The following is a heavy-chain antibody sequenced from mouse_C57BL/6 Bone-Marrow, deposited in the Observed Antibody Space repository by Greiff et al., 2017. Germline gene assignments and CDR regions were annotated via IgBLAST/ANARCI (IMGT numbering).Heavy chain of an antibody. CDR2: IYPRSGNT. CDR3: AKEGITTVVAKGYFDV. CDR1: GYTFTSYG. J-gene: IGHJ1*03. V-gene: IGHV1-81*01. D-gene: IGHD1-1*01. Sequence: QVQLQQSGAELARPGASVKLSCKASGYTFTSYGISWVKQRTGQGLEWIGEIYPRSGNTYYNEKFKGKATLTADKSSSTAYMELRSLTSEDCAVYFWAKEGITTVVAKGYFDVWGTGTTVTVSS.